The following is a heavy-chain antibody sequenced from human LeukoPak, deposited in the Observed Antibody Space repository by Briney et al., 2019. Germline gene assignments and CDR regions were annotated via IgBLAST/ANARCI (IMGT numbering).Heavy chain of an antibody. CDR2: ISGDGDST. CDR1: GFTFDDYG. V-gene: IGHV3-43*02. CDR3: AKDYDSSGYFLSFFDS. D-gene: IGHD3-22*01. J-gene: IGHJ4*02. Sequence: GGPLRLSCAASGFTFDDYGMHWVRQVPGKGLEWVSLISGDGDSTYYADSVKGRFTISRDNSKNSLFLQMNSLTTEDTALYYCAKDYDSSGYFLSFFDSWGQGTLVTVSS.